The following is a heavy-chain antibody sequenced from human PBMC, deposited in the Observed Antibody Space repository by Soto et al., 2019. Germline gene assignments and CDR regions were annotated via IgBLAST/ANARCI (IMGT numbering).Heavy chain of an antibody. Sequence: PSETLSLTCAGSGYSLSSCYYLGWIRQSPGRSLEWIGNIYHSGTTYSNPSLKSRLTMSVDTSKNQFSLKLASVTAADTAVYYCMSECSGVSCSSHYFGVVVWGQGPTVTVS. CDR1: GYSLSSCYY. CDR3: MSECSGVSCSSHYFGVVV. CDR2: IYHSGTT. D-gene: IGHD2-21*02. V-gene: IGHV4-38-2*01. J-gene: IGHJ6*02.